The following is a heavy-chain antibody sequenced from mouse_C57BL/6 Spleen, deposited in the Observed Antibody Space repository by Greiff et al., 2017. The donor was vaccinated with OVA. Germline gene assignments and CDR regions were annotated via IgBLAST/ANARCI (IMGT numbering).Heavy chain of an antibody. CDR1: GYTFTDYY. V-gene: IGHV1-26*01. D-gene: IGHD2-3*01. CDR2: INPNNGGT. Sequence: EVQLQQSGPELVKPGASVKISCKASGYTFTDYYMNWVKQSHGKSLEWIGDINPNNGGTSYNQKFKGKATLTVDKSSSTAYMELRSLTSEDSAVDYCGRSGLYDGYYEFAYWGQGTLGTVSA. CDR3: GRSGLYDGYYEFAY. J-gene: IGHJ3*01.